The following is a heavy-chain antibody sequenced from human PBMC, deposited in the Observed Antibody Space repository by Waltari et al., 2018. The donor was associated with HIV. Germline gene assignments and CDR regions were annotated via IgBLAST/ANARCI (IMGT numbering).Heavy chain of an antibody. Sequence: QVRLKQWGAGVLKPSETLSLTCAVYSESFSGNYWSCLRQPPGKGLEWIGEVNHSGSTNYNPSLKSRVTISIDTSKKQFSLRLTSVTAADTALYYCARMPILGYGSYAFDSWGQGTLVTVSS. CDR3: ARMPILGYGSYAFDS. J-gene: IGHJ4*02. CDR2: VNHSGST. CDR1: SESFSGNY. V-gene: IGHV4-34*01. D-gene: IGHD6-13*01.